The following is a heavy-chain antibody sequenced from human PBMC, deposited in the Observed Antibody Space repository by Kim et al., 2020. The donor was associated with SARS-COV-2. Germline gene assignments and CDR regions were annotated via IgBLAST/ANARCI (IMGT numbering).Heavy chain of an antibody. J-gene: IGHJ3*02. CDR3: SRDGGTGITAPSAFDI. V-gene: IGHV3-74*01. Sequence: GRFTISIDNAKNTLYLQMSSLRAEDTAVYYCSRDGGTGITAPSAFDIWGRGTMVTVSS. D-gene: IGHD1-20*01.